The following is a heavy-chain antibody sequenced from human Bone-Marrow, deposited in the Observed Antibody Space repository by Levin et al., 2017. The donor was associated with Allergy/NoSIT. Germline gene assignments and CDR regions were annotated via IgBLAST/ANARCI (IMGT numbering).Heavy chain of an antibody. Sequence: GGSLRLSCKASGFTLSNYWMAWVRQAPGKGLQWVANIRQDASEKYYLDSVMGRFIISRVNSDNILYLQMNNLRAEDTAIYYCARGGSSWTYPLDRWGQGALVTVSS. D-gene: IGHD6-13*01. CDR3: ARGGSSWTYPLDR. V-gene: IGHV3-7*04. CDR2: IRQDASEK. CDR1: GFTLSNYW. J-gene: IGHJ4*02.